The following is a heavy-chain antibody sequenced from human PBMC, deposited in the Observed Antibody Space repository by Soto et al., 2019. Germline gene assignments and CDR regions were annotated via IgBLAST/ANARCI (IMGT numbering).Heavy chain of an antibody. CDR3: AKEQLERHFGFDY. CDR1: EFTFSNYA. V-gene: IGHV3-23*01. D-gene: IGHD1-1*01. Sequence: EVQVLESGGGLVQPGGSLRLSCAASEFTFSNYAMSWVRQAPGEGLEWVSGIDGSGDGTYYANSVKGRFTISRDNSKNTLYLQMDSLRDEDTAVYYCAKEQLERHFGFDYWGQGTLVTVSS. CDR2: IDGSGDGT. J-gene: IGHJ4*02.